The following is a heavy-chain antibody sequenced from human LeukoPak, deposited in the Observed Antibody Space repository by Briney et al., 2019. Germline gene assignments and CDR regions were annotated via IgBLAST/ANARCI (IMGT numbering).Heavy chain of an antibody. CDR2: ISGDGGST. J-gene: IGHJ4*02. V-gene: IGHV3-43*02. CDR1: GFTFDDYA. D-gene: IGHD2-2*01. Sequence: PGGSLRLSCAASGFTFDDYAMHWVRQAPGQGLEWVSLISGDGGSTYYADSVKGRFTVSRDNSKNSLYVQINSLRTEDTALYYCAKDSCSSTSCYVEYWGQGTLVTVSS. CDR3: AKDSCSSTSCYVEY.